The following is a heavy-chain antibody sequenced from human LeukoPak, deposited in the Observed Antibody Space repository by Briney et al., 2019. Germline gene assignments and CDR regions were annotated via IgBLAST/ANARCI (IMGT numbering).Heavy chain of an antibody. Sequence: SGPRLLNPPRPLTLTCTFSGFSLDTGGVAVGWIRKPPERALEWLAHVYWNGDKYYGLSLKSRLSVTKDTSKNQVVLTMTDMDPVDTATYFCAHLTENGYTYDIWGQGTVVTVSA. CDR1: GFSLDTGGVA. D-gene: IGHD5-12*01. V-gene: IGHV2-5*06. J-gene: IGHJ3*02. CDR2: VYWNGDK. CDR3: AHLTENGYTYDI.